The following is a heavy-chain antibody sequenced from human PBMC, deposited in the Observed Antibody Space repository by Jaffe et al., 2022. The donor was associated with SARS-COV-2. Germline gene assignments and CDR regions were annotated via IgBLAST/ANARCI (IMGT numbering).Heavy chain of an antibody. CDR1: GYTFTNHF. CDR3: AREVSGSSGRDRHFDY. Sequence: QVQLIQSGAEVKKPGASVNVSCKASGYTFTNHFMHWVRQAPGQGLEWMGMINPSGILTTYAQKLQGRVTMTRVTSTGTAYLELRSLRSEDTALYFCAREVSGSSGRDRHFDYWGQGTLVTVS. CDR2: INPSGILT. V-gene: IGHV1-46*04. D-gene: IGHD3-22*01. J-gene: IGHJ4*02.